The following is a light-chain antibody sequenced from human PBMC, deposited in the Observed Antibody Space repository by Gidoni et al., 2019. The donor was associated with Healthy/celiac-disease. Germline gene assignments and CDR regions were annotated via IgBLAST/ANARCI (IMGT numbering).Light chain of an antibody. J-gene: IGLJ2*01. CDR2: GNS. CDR1: SSNIWAGYD. CDR3: QSYDSSLSGSV. Sequence: QSVLTQPPSVSGAPGQRVTISCTGSSSNIWAGYDVHRYQQLPGTAPKLLIYGNSNRPSGVPDRFSGSKSGTSASLAISGLQAEDEADYYCQSYDSSLSGSVFGGGTKLTVL. V-gene: IGLV1-40*01.